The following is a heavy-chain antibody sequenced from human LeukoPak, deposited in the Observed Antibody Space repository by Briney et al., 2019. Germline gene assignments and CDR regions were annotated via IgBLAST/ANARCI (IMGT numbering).Heavy chain of an antibody. D-gene: IGHD5-12*01. CDR3: ARAQDIVATIAY. CDR1: GFTFNSYS. CDR2: ITPGSNYI. V-gene: IGHV3-21*01. J-gene: IGHJ4*02. Sequence: GGSLRLSCVASGFTFNSYSMNWVRQAPGRDLEWVSSITPGSNYIYYADSVKGRFTISRDNAKNSLYLQMNSLRAEDAAVYYCARAQDIVATIAYWGQGTLVTVSS.